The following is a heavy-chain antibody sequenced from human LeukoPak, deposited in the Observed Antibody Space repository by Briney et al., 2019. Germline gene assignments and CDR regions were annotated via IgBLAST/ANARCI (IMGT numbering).Heavy chain of an antibody. Sequence: ASVKVSCKASGYTFTSYDINWVRQATGQGLEWMGWMNPNSGNTGYAQKFQGRVTMTRNTSISTAYMELSSPRSEDTAVYYCAISSGWYYYYGMDVWGQGTTVTVSS. V-gene: IGHV1-8*01. D-gene: IGHD6-19*01. J-gene: IGHJ6*02. CDR3: AISSGWYYYYGMDV. CDR1: GYTFTSYD. CDR2: MNPNSGNT.